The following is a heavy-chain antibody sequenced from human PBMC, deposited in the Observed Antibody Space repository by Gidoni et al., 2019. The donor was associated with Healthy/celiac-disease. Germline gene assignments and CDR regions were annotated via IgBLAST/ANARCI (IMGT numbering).Heavy chain of an antibody. V-gene: IGHV3-23*01. CDR1: GFTFTSYA. Sequence: EVQLLESGGGLVQPGGSLRLSCSASGFTFTSYAMSWVRQAPGKGLEGVSAISGSGGSTYYADSVKGRFTISRDNSKNTLYLQMNSLRAEDTAVYYCAKSSAAAANVPLKHWGQGTLVTVSS. CDR2: ISGSGGST. J-gene: IGHJ1*01. D-gene: IGHD6-13*01. CDR3: AKSSAAAANVPLKH.